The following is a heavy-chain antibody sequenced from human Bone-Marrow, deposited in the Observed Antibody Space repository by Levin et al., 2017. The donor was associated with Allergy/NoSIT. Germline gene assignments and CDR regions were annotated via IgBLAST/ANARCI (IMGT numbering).Heavy chain of an antibody. CDR2: INPNSGGT. D-gene: IGHD3-3*01. CDR3: AASSRFLEWPDYSYNGLDV. Sequence: EASVKVSCTASGYAFRDDYIHWVRQAPGQGLEWMGWINPNSGGTDFAQKFRNSVIVSRDTSISTVYMEITSLTSDDTAVYYCAASSRFLEWPDYSYNGLDVWGQGTTVTVSS. J-gene: IGHJ6*02. V-gene: IGHV1-2*04. CDR1: GYAFRDDY.